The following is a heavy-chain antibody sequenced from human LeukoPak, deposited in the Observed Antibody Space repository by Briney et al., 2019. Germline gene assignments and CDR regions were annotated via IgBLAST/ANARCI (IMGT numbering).Heavy chain of an antibody. CDR1: GFTFSSYS. D-gene: IGHD5-18*01. J-gene: IGHJ4*02. CDR2: ISRSSSTI. CDR3: ARDYSYGFDY. V-gene: IGHV3-48*01. Sequence: GGSLRLSCAASGFTFSSYSMNWVRQAPGKGLEWVSYISRSSSTIYYADSVKGRFTISRDNAKNSLYLQMNSLRAEDTAVYYCARDYSYGFDYWGQGTLVTVSS.